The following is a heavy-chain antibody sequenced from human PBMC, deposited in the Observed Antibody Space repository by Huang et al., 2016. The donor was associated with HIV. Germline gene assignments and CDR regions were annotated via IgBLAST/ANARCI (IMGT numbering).Heavy chain of an antibody. D-gene: IGHD6-13*01. CDR3: ARRHDSSSYYKGTGFDY. J-gene: IGHJ4*02. V-gene: IGHV5-51*03. CDR1: GYSFTTYW. CDR2: IYAGDSNS. Sequence: EVQLEQSGAEVKKPGESLKISCKGSGYSFTTYWIGWVRQMPGNGLEWIWIIYAGDSNSRYSPAFQGQVTISAEKSITTAYLQWSSLKASDTAMYYCARRHDSSSYYKGTGFDYWGQGTLVTVSS.